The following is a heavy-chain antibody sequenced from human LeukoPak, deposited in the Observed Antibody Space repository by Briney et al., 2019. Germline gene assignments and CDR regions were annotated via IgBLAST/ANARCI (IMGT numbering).Heavy chain of an antibody. V-gene: IGHV3-48*03. J-gene: IGHJ4*02. Sequence: RGGCLRLSCAASRFTFSNYEMHWGRQAPGKGLEWLSYISSSGNTIYYADSVKGRFTISRDNSKNSLYLQMNSLRAEDTAVYYCATCPPSSRYYFDFWGPEDQGTVSS. D-gene: IGHD6-13*01. CDR3: ATCPPSSRYYFDF. CDR2: ISSSGNTI. CDR1: RFTFSNYE.